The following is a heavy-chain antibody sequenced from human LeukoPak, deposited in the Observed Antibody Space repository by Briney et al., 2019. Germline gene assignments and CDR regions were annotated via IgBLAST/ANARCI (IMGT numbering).Heavy chain of an antibody. CDR3: ATVYSGSVDH. CDR1: GYSYTNYW. Sequence: GESLRISCKGSGYSYTNYWISWVRQMPGKGLEWMGRIDPSDSYINHSPSFQGHVSISADKSVSTAYLQWSSLKASDTAMYYCATVYSGSVDHWGQGTLVTVST. CDR2: IDPSDSYI. J-gene: IGHJ4*02. V-gene: IGHV5-10-1*01. D-gene: IGHD1-26*01.